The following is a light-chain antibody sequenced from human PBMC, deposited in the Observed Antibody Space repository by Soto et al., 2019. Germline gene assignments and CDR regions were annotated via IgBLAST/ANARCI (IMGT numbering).Light chain of an antibody. CDR2: DAS. V-gene: IGKV1D-13*01. CDR1: QVIGSA. CDR3: QQFNDYPFT. J-gene: IGKJ3*01. Sequence: AIQLTQSPSSLSASVGDRVTITCRASQVIGSALAWYQQKPGKPPNLLIYDASRLQSGAPSRFSGTESGTDFTLTISSLQPEDFTTYYCQQFNDYPFTFGPGTRVDIK.